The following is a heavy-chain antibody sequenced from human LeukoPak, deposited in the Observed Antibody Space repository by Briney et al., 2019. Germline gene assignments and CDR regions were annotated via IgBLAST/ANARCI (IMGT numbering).Heavy chain of an antibody. D-gene: IGHD3-22*01. J-gene: IGHJ6*02. CDR3: ARDFKPYDSSVIDV. Sequence: GGSLRLSCAASGFTFSSYAMSWVRQAPGKGLEWVSAISGSGGSTYYADSVKGRFTISRDNSKNTLYLQMNSLRAEDTAVFYCARDFKPYDSSVIDVWGQGTTVTVSS. CDR2: ISGSGGST. CDR1: GFTFSSYA. V-gene: IGHV3-23*01.